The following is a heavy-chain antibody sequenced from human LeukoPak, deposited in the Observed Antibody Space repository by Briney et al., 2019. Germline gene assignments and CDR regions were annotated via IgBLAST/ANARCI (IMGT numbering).Heavy chain of an antibody. J-gene: IGHJ4*02. CDR1: GFTFDDYT. D-gene: IGHD1/OR15-1a*01. CDR2: IRSNFSGGRK. V-gene: IGHV3-49*04. CDR3: ARDVRFQNNIDY. Sequence: PGGSLRLSCTASGFTFDDYTMSWVRQAPGKGLEWVALIRSNFSGGRKQYAAFVKGRFTISRDDSKGIVYLEMNSLKTEDTAVYYCARDVRFQNNIDYWGQGTLVTVSS.